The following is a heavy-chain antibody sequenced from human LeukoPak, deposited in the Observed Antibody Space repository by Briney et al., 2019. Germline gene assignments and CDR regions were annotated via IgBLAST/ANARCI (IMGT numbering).Heavy chain of an antibody. Sequence: SETLSLTCAVSGGSFSGYYWSWIRQPPGKGLEWIGYIYYSGSTNYNPSLKSRVTISVDTSKNQFSLKLSSVTAADTAVYYCARGDELRYFDWLLGFDYWGQGTLVTVSS. D-gene: IGHD3-9*01. CDR3: ARGDELRYFDWLLGFDY. CDR1: GGSFSGYY. J-gene: IGHJ4*02. V-gene: IGHV4-59*01. CDR2: IYYSGST.